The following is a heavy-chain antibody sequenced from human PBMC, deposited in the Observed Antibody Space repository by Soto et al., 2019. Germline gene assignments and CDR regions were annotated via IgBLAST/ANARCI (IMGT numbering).Heavy chain of an antibody. CDR3: AKDAFAPAPLRGVVSYYYYYMDV. Sequence: QVQLVESGGGVVQPGRSLRLSCAASGFTFSSNGMHWVRQAPSKGLEWVAIIPYDGSNKYYADSVKGRFTISRDNSKNTLYLQMNSLRAEDTAVYYCAKDAFAPAPLRGVVSYYYYYMDVWGKGTTVTVSS. J-gene: IGHJ6*03. D-gene: IGHD3-3*01. V-gene: IGHV3-30*18. CDR2: IPYDGSNK. CDR1: GFTFSSNG.